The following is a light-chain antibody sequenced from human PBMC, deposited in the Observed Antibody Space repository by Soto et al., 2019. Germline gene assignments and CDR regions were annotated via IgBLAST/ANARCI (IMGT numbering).Light chain of an antibody. Sequence: QSALTQPASMSGSLGQSITISCTGTSSDVGGYKYVSWYQQHPGKAPRLMIYEVGNRPSEVSTRFSGSKSGNTASLTISGLQAEDEGDSYCSSYSSSRTIVFGGGTQLTVL. CDR2: EVG. CDR3: SSYSSSRTIV. CDR1: SSDVGGYKY. V-gene: IGLV2-14*01. J-gene: IGLJ3*02.